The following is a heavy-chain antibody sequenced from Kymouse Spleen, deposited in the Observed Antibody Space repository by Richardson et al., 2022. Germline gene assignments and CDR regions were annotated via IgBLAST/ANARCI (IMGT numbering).Heavy chain of an antibody. V-gene: IGHV4-59*01. J-gene: IGHJ5*02. CDR3: AGITGTTGWFDP. Sequence: QVQLQESGPGLVKPSETLSLTCTVSGGSISSYYWSWIRQPPGKGLEWIGYIYYSGSTNYNPSLKSRVTISVDTSKNQFSLKLSSVTAADTAVYYCAGITGTTGWFDPWGQGTLVTVSS. CDR2: IYYSGST. D-gene: IGHD1-7*01. CDR1: GGSISSYY.